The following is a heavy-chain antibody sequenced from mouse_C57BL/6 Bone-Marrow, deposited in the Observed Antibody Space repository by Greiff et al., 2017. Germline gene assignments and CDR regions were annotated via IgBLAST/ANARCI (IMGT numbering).Heavy chain of an antibody. CDR1: GFNIKDDY. V-gene: IGHV14-4*01. Sequence: VQLKESGAELVRPGASVKLSCTASGFNIKDDYMHWVKQRAEQGLEWIGWIDPENGDTEYASKFQGKATITADTSSNTAYLQLSSLTSEDTAVYYCTTPFTTVVANYAMDYWGQGTSVTVSS. CDR2: IDPENGDT. D-gene: IGHD1-1*01. CDR3: TTPFTTVVANYAMDY. J-gene: IGHJ4*01.